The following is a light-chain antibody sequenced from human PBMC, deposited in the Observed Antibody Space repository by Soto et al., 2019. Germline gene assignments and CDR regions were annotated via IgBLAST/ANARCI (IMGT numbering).Light chain of an antibody. CDR2: GSS. J-gene: IGKJ1*01. CDR3: QQANSYPWT. V-gene: IGKV1-12*01. Sequence: DIQMTQSPSSVSASVGDSVTITCRASQGVSDWVAWYQQKPGEAPKLLIYGSSSLLSGVPSRFSGTRSGTDFTLTISSLQPEDFATYHCQQANSYPWTFGQGTKVEIE. CDR1: QGVSDW.